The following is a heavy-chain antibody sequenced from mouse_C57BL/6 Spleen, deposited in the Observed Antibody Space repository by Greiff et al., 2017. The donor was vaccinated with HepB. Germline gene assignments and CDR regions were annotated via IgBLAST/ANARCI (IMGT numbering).Heavy chain of an antibody. D-gene: IGHD6-2*01. J-gene: IGHJ3*01. Sequence: EVHLVESGPGLVKPSQSLSLTCSVTGYSITSGYYWNWIRQFPGNKLEWMGYISYDGSNNYNPSLKNRISITRDTSKNQFFLKLNSVTTEYTATYYCARDEQCLYPFAYWGQGTLVTVSA. CDR2: ISYDGSN. V-gene: IGHV3-6*01. CDR3: ARDEQCLYPFAY. CDR1: GYSITSGYY.